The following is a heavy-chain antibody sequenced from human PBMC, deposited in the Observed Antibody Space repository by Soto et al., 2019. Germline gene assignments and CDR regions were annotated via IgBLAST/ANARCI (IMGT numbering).Heavy chain of an antibody. J-gene: IGHJ4*02. CDR1: GFTFSTYS. V-gene: IGHV3-48*01. CDR2: ISSSSSTI. D-gene: IGHD6-13*01. CDR3: AKYGSLGYFDS. Sequence: PGGSLRLSCAASGFTFSTYSMNWVRQAPGKGLEWVSCISSSSSTIYYADSVKGRFTISRDNSKNTLYLHMNSLGAEDTAVYYCAKYGSLGYFDSWGQGTLVTVSS.